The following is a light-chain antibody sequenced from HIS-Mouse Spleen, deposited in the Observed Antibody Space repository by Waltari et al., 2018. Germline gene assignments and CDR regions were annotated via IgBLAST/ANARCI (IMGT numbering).Light chain of an antibody. CDR2: DNN. CDR3: GTWDSSLSAWV. V-gene: IGLV1-51*01. CDR1: SPNIGNNH. J-gene: IGLJ3*02. Sequence: QSVLTQPPSVSAAPGQKVTISCPGSSPNIGNNHVPWYQQLPGTAPKLLIYDNNKRPSGIPDRFSGSKSGTSATLGITGLQTGDEADYYCGTWDSSLSAWVFGGGTKLTVL.